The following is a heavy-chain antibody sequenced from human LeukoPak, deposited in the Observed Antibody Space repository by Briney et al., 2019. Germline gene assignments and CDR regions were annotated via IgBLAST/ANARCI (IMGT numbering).Heavy chain of an antibody. Sequence: PGGSLRLSCAASRFTFSTYWMSWIRQAPGKGLEWVANINQGGSDKYYVGSVKGRFTISRDNARNSMYLEMNSLRAEDTAVYYCARGQVTAPAPFDPWGQGTLVTVSS. V-gene: IGHV3-7*01. CDR2: INQGGSDK. CDR1: RFTFSTYW. D-gene: IGHD2-21*02. J-gene: IGHJ5*02. CDR3: ARGQVTAPAPFDP.